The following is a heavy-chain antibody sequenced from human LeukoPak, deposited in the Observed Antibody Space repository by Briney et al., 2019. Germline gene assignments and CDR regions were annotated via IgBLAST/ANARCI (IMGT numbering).Heavy chain of an antibody. J-gene: IGHJ5*02. D-gene: IGHD3-3*01. CDR3: ARVQAEGAHVLRFLEWLTWFDP. V-gene: IGHV1-46*01. Sequence: ASVKVSCKASGYTFTSYYMHWVRQAPGQGLEWMGIINPSGGSTSYAQKFQGRVTMTRDMSTSTAYMELSSLRSEDTAVYYCARVQAEGAHVLRFLEWLTWFDPWGQGTLVTVSS. CDR1: GYTFTSYY. CDR2: INPSGGST.